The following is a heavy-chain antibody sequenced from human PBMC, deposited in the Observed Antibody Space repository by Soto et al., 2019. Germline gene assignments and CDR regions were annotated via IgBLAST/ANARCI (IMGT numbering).Heavy chain of an antibody. CDR1: GGSFSGYY. D-gene: IGHD3-3*01. V-gene: IGHV4-34*01. CDR2: INHSGST. Sequence: TSETLSLTCAVYGGSFSGYYWSWIRQPPGKGLEWIGEINHSGSTNYNPSLKSRVTISVDTSKIQFSLKLSSVTAADTAVYYCARGGFVTIFGVVGSRVDYWGQGTLVTVSS. CDR3: ARGGFVTIFGVVGSRVDY. J-gene: IGHJ4*02.